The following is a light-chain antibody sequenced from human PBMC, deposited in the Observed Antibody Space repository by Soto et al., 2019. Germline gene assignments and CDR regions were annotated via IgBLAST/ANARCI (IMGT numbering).Light chain of an antibody. CDR1: SSDVGGYNY. J-gene: IGLJ1*01. CDR2: EVS. V-gene: IGLV2-14*01. Sequence: QSVLTQPASVSGSPGQSITISCTGTSSDVGGYNYVSWYQQHPGKAPKLIVYEVSNRPSGVSDRFSGSKSGNTASLTISGLQAEDEADYSCYSYTSSNSSYVFGTGTK. CDR3: YSYTSSNSSYV.